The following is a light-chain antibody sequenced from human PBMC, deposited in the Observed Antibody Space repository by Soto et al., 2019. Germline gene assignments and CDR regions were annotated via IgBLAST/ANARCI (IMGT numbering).Light chain of an antibody. CDR3: CSHAGSYIYV. CDR2: DVS. CDR1: CSDVGGYNY. V-gene: IGLV2-11*01. J-gene: IGLJ1*01. Sequence: QSVLTQPRLVSGSPGQSVTISCTGTCSDVGGYNYVSWYQQHPGKAPKLMIYDVSKRPSGVPDRFSGFKSGNTASLTISGLQAEDEADYSCCSHAGSYIYVFGTGTKVTVL.